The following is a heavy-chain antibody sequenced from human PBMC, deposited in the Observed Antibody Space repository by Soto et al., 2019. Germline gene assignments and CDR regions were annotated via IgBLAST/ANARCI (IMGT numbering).Heavy chain of an antibody. CDR2: YHSGGST. D-gene: IGHD1-1*01. V-gene: IGHV4-30-4*01. CDR1: GVSLNTADTW. CDR3: VRSRQMESGNDYGLDV. Sequence: QVQLQESGSGLVKPSQSLSLTCTVSGVSLNTADTWWSWIRQSPGKGLEFIGYYHSGGSTYYAASFRRRVIISAATSNSQFSLKLSSVTVADTAVYFCVRSRQMESGNDYGLDVWGQGTTVTVSS. J-gene: IGHJ6*02.